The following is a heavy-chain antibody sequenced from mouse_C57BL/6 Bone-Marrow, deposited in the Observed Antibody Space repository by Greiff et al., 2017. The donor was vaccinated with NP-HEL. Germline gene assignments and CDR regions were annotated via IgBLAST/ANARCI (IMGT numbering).Heavy chain of an antibody. D-gene: IGHD2-4*01. CDR3: ARDYDYDSFAY. J-gene: IGHJ3*01. V-gene: IGHV3-6*01. CDR2: ISYDGSN. CDR1: GYSITSGYY. Sequence: VQLKESGPGLVKPSQSLSLTCSVTGYSITSGYYWNWIRQFPGNKLEWMGYISYDGSNNYNPSLKNRISITRDTSKNQFFLKLNSVTTEDTATYYCARDYDYDSFAYWGQGTLVTVSA.